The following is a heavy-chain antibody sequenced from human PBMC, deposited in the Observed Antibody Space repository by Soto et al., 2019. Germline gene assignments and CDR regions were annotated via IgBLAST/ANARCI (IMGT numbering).Heavy chain of an antibody. CDR2: INSDGSST. CDR1: GFTFSSYW. D-gene: IGHD3-10*01. CDR3: ARAEITMVRGVIITEAFDI. V-gene: IGHV3-74*01. J-gene: IGHJ3*02. Sequence: PVGSLRLSCAASGFTFSSYWMHWVRQAPGKGLVWVSRINSDGSSTSYADSVKGRFTISRDNAKNTLYLQMNSLRAEDTAVYYCARAEITMVRGVIITEAFDIWGQGTMVTVSS.